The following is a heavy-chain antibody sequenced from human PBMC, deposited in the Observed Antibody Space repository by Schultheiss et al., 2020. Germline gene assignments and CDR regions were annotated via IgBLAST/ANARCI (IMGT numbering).Heavy chain of an antibody. CDR3: ATGPRGFDSAAYPY. CDR2: ICGSGCGT. D-gene: IGHD3-16*01. Sequence: GGSLRLSCAASGFTFSNYAMSWVRQAPGMGLQWVSTICGSGCGTHYADFVKGRFTISRDNFNRMLYLEMDSLRADDTAVYHCATGPRGFDSAAYPYWCRGTLVTV. V-gene: IGHV3-23*01. J-gene: IGHJ4*02. CDR1: GFTFSNYA.